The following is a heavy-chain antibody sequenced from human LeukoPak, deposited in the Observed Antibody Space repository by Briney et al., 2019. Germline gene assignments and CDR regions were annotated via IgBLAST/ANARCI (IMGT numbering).Heavy chain of an antibody. V-gene: IGHV4-59*01. CDR2: LYHSGNT. D-gene: IGHD3-16*01. Sequence: SETLSLTCTVSGASISTYYWSWIRQPPGKGLEWIGHLYHSGNTNYNPSLKSRVTISVDTSKNQFSLRLRSVTAADTAVYYCTSLRGDPSYYYYMDVWGTGTTVTVSS. CDR3: TSLRGDPSYYYYMDV. CDR1: GASISTYY. J-gene: IGHJ6*03.